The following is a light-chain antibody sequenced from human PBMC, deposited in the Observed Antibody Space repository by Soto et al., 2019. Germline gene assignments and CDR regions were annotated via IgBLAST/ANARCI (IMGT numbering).Light chain of an antibody. CDR3: QQYNNWPPLST. CDR2: GAS. V-gene: IGKV3-15*01. CDR1: QSVSSN. Sequence: EIVMTQSPATLSVSPGERATLSCRASQSVSSNLAWYQQKPGQAPRLLIYGASTRATGIPARFSGSGSGTEFTLTISSLHYEDFAVYYCQQYNNWPPLSTFGQGTKLEIK. J-gene: IGKJ2*01.